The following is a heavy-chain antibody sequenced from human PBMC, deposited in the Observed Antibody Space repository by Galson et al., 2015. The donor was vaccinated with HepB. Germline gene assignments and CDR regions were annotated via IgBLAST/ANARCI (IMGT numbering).Heavy chain of an antibody. D-gene: IGHD3-16*01. J-gene: IGHJ4*02. CDR1: GYTFFNSG. CDR3: ARAQLYTREWNY. V-gene: IGHV1-18*01. CDR2: ISTFNGDT. Sequence: SVKVSCKASGYTFFNSGITWVRQAPGQGPEWMGWISTFNGDTLYAQKLQARLTLTTDTSTSTAYMELRSLRSDDTAVYYCARAQLYTREWNYWGQGTLVTVSS.